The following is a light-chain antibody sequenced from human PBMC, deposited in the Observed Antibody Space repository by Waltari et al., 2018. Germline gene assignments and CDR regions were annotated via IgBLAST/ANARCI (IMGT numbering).Light chain of an antibody. Sequence: DVQLTQFPSSLSASVGDTIPVNCRANQTVSHFLNWFQQIPGRAPRLLIYRSSTLQNGVSSRFSGSGSGTEFTLTITSLQREDFATYFCQQVNSYPRTFGQGTRVEVK. CDR1: QTVSHF. J-gene: IGKJ1*01. V-gene: IGKV1-39*01. CDR2: RSS. CDR3: QQVNSYPRT.